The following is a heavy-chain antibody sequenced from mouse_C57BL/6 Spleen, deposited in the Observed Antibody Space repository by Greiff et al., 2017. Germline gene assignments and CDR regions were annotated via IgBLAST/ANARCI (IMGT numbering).Heavy chain of an antibody. D-gene: IGHD2-3*01. CDR3: ARWLLLYAMDY. V-gene: IGHV5-17*01. CDR2: ISSGSSTI. J-gene: IGHJ4*01. CDR1: GFTFSDYG. Sequence: EVQVVESGGGLVKPGGSLKLSCAASGFTFSDYGMHWVRQAPEKGLEWVAYISSGSSTIYYADTVKGRFTISRDNAKNTLFLQMTSLRSEDTAMYYCARWLLLYAMDYWGQGTSVTVSS.